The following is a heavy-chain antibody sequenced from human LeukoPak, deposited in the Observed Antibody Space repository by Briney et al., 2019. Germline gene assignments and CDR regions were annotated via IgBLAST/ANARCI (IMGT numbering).Heavy chain of an antibody. J-gene: IGHJ4*02. Sequence: GASVKVSCKTSGYTFTSYDINWVRQATGQGLEWMGWMNPNSGNTGYAQKFQGRVTMTRNTSISTGYMGLSSLKSEDTAVYYCARGRPGGGDYWGQGTLVPVSS. CDR3: ARGRPGGGDY. D-gene: IGHD3-16*01. CDR2: MNPNSGNT. CDR1: GYTFTSYD. V-gene: IGHV1-8*01.